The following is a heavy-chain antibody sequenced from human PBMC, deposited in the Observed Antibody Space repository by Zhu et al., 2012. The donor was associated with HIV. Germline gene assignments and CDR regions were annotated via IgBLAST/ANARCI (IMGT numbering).Heavy chain of an antibody. J-gene: IGHJ3*02. V-gene: IGHV3-43D*03. CDR3: AKALRDTYYYGSGGEAFDI. CDR2: ISWDGGST. CDR1: GFTFDDYA. D-gene: IGHD3-10*01. Sequence: EVQLVESGGVVVQPGGSLRLSCAASGFTFDDYAMHWVRQAPGKGLEWVSLISWDGGSTYYADSVKGRFTISRDNSKNSLYLQMNSLRAEDTALYYCAKALRDTYYYGSGGEAFDIWAKGQWSPSLQ.